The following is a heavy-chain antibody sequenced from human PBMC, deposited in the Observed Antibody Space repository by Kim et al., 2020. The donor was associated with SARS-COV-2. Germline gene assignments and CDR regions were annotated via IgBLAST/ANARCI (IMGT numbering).Heavy chain of an antibody. V-gene: IGHV4-39*01. J-gene: IGHJ4*02. CDR3: ARHSTIYGSGSSVHFDY. D-gene: IGHD3-10*01. Sequence: LKSRVTISVDTTKNQLSLKLRSVTAADTAVYYCARHSTIYGSGSSVHFDYWGQGTLVTVSS.